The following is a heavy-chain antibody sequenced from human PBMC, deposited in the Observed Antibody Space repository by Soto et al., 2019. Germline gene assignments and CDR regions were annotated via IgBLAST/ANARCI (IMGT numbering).Heavy chain of an antibody. CDR2: IGHSFSDGNT. CDR3: AKVFSADRGNLFDD. V-gene: IGHV3-23*01. D-gene: IGHD6-25*01. J-gene: IGHJ4*02. Sequence: GCSLILSCASSGYTFISYAMKWVLQAPGKGLEWVSAIGHSFSDGNTHYADSVKGRFTISRDNDKNTVFRAMNSLRAEDTAVYYCAKVFSADRGNLFDDWGKGTLVTVSS. CDR1: GYTFISYA.